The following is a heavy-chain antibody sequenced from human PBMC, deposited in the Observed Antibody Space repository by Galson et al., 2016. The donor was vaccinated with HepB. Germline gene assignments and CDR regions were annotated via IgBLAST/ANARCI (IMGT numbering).Heavy chain of an antibody. CDR2: ISPGDSDT. J-gene: IGHJ4*02. CDR1: GYIFTKYW. Sequence: QSGAEVKKPGESLRISCQASGYIFTKYWISWVRQMPGKGLEWMGIISPGDSDTRYRPSFQGQDTISAVKSSSTAFLQWSSLKASDTAMYYCARRRRYSSSAFDYWGQGTLVTVSS. CDR3: ARRRRYSSSAFDY. V-gene: IGHV5-51*01. D-gene: IGHD6-6*01.